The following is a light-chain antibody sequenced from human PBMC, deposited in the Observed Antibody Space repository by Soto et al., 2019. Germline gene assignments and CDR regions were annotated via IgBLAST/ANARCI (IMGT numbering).Light chain of an antibody. V-gene: IGKV3-15*01. CDR1: QSVTSN. CDR3: QQRSNWPPIT. CDR2: GAS. J-gene: IGKJ5*01. Sequence: EIVMTQSPATLSVSPGESATLSCRASQSVTSNLAWNQQKPGQAPRLLIYGASTRATGIPVRFSGTGSGTEFTLIISSLQSEDFAVYYCQQRSNWPPITFGQGTRLEIK.